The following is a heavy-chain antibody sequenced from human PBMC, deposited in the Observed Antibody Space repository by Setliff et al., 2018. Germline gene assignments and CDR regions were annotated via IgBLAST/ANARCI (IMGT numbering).Heavy chain of an antibody. CDR3: ARDLSPCSTTGCYGTLYYYYYMDV. J-gene: IGHJ6*03. D-gene: IGHD2-2*01. CDR1: GGPFRSYG. CDR2: TIPSFGST. V-gene: IGHV1-69*13. Sequence: GASVKVSCKASGGPFRSYGISWVRQAPGQGLEWMGGTIPSFGSTNYAQKFQDRITTSADEATTTAYMELSSLSSEDTALYYCARDLSPCSTTGCYGTLYYYYYMDVWGKGTTVTVSS.